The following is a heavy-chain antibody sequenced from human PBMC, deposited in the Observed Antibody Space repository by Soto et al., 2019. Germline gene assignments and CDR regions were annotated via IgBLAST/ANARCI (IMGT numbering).Heavy chain of an antibody. J-gene: IGHJ6*02. V-gene: IGHV3-23*01. CDR3: ATTSSGQLWFFEYYYGMDV. CDR1: GFTFSSYA. D-gene: IGHD5-18*01. CDR2: ISGSGGST. Sequence: EVQLLESGGGLVQPGGSLRLSCAASGFTFSSYAMSWVRQAPGKGLEWVSAISGSGGSTYYADSVKGRFTISRDNSKNTLYLQMNSLRAEDTAVYYCATTSSGQLWFFEYYYGMDVWGQGTTVTVSS.